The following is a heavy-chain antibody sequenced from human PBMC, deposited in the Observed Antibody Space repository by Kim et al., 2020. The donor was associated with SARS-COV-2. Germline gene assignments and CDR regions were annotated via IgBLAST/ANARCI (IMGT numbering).Heavy chain of an antibody. Sequence: SETLSLTCTVSGGSISSGDYYWSWIRQPTGKGLEWIGYIYYSGSTYYNPALKSRVTISVDTSKNQFSLKLSSVTAADTAVYYCASVMVRGVVDYWGQGTLVTVSS. V-gene: IGHV4-30-4*01. CDR1: GGSISSGDYY. CDR3: ASVMVRGVVDY. D-gene: IGHD3-10*01. J-gene: IGHJ4*02. CDR2: IYYSGST.